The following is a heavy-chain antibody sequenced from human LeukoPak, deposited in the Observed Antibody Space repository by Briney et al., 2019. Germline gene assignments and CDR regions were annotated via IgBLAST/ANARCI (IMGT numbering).Heavy chain of an antibody. V-gene: IGHV3-15*05. Sequence: GGSLRLSCAASGFTFSNAWMTWVRQAPGKGLEWVGRIYRNADGGTTDYAAPVKGRFTISRDDSKNTLYLQMNSLRTEDTAVYYCTTDSYCSTTTCYASSNYYYGLDAWGQGTSVTVSS. CDR1: GFTFSNAW. CDR2: IYRNADGGTT. J-gene: IGHJ6*02. CDR3: TTDSYCSTTTCYASSNYYYGLDA. D-gene: IGHD2-2*01.